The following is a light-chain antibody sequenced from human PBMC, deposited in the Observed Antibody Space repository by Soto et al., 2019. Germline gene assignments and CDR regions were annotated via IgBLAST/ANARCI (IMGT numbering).Light chain of an antibody. CDR2: DDN. J-gene: IGLJ3*02. CDR1: SSNIGNNY. V-gene: IGLV1-51*01. CDR3: GTWDVSLSGEV. Sequence: QSVLTQPPSVSAAPGQTVTISCSGSSSNIGNNYVSWYQQLPGTAPKLLIYDDNKRPAGIPDRPSGSKYDTSATLGITGLQTGDEADYYCGTWDVSLSGEVFGGGTKLTVL.